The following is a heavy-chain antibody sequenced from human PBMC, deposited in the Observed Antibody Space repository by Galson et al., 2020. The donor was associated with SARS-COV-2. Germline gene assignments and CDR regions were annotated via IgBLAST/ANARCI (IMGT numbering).Heavy chain of an antibody. CDR2: IKQDGSEK. D-gene: IGHD3-3*01. CDR1: GFTFSSYW. J-gene: IGHJ3*02. Sequence: GGSLRLSCAASGFTFSSYWMSWVRQAPGKGLEWVANIKQDGSEKYYVDSVKGRFTISRDNAKNSLYLQMNSLRAEDTAVYYCARDGITIFGVVINDDAFDIWGQGTMVTVSS. CDR3: ARDGITIFGVVINDDAFDI. V-gene: IGHV3-7*01.